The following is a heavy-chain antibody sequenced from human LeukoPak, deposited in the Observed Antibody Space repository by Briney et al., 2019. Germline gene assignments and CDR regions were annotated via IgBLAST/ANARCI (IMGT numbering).Heavy chain of an antibody. D-gene: IGHD5-12*01. V-gene: IGHV4-4*09. CDR3: ARRSGYDSSGYDY. CDR1: GGSISSYY. Sequence: KISETLSLTCTVSGGSISSYYWSWIRQPPGKGLEWIGYIYTSGSTNYNPSLKSRVTISVDTSKNQFSLKLSSVTAADTAVYYCARRSGYDSSGYDYWGQGTLVTVSS. J-gene: IGHJ4*02. CDR2: IYTSGST.